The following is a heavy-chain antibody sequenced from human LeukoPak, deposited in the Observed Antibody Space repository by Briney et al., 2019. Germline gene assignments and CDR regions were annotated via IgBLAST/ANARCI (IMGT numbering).Heavy chain of an antibody. CDR1: GFTFNNYG. CDR2: IWCDGSNK. V-gene: IGHV3-33*01. CDR3: TRAEYSYGNYWYFDL. D-gene: IGHD5-18*01. J-gene: IGHJ2*01. Sequence: GGSLRLSCAASGFTFNNYGMHWVRQAPGKGLEWVAVIWCDGSNKYYADSVKGRFTISRDNAKNSLYLQMNSLRAEDTAVYYCTRAEYSYGNYWYFDLWGRGTLVTVSS.